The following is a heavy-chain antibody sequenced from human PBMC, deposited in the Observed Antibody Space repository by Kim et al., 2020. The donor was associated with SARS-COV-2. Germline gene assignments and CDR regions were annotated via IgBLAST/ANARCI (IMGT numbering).Heavy chain of an antibody. CDR2: INHSGST. CDR1: GGSFSGYY. J-gene: IGHJ3*02. CDR3: AIQEEAVAGTEDAFDI. Sequence: SETLSLTCAVYGGSFSGYYWSWIRQPPGKGLEWIGEINHSGSTNYNPSLKSRVTISVDTSKNQFSLKLSSVTAADTAVYYCAIQEEAVAGTEDAFDIWGQGTMVTVSS. D-gene: IGHD6-19*01. V-gene: IGHV4-34*01.